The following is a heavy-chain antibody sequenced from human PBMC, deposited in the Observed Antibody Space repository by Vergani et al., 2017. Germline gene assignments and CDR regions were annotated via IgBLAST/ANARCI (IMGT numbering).Heavy chain of an antibody. J-gene: IGHJ5*02. CDR3: ARGTPSAARPRGSWFDP. D-gene: IGHD6-6*01. Sequence: QVQLQQWGAGLLKPSETLSLNCAVYGGSFSGYYWRWIRQPPGKGLEWIGEINHSGSTNYNPSLKSRVTISVDTSKNQFSLKLSSVTAADTAVYYCARGTPSAARPRGSWFDPWGQGTLVTVSS. CDR1: GGSFSGYY. V-gene: IGHV4-34*01. CDR2: INHSGST.